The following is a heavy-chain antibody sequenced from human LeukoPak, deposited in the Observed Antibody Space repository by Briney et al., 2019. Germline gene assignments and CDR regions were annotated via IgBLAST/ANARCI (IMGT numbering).Heavy chain of an antibody. Sequence: SEPLSLTCSVSVGSNRSYHESCIPEPPEGGREYIGYIYYRESTNYNPSLKSRVTISVDKSKNQFSLKLSSVSADDTAVYYCAREGGLGGLFVWDYWGQGTLVTVSS. CDR1: VGSNRSYH. CDR2: IYYREST. V-gene: IGHV4-59*13. J-gene: IGHJ4*02. D-gene: IGHD3-16*01. CDR3: AREGGLGGLFVWDY.